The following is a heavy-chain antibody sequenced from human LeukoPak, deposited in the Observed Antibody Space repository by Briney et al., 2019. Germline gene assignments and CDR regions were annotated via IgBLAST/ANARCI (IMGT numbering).Heavy chain of an antibody. V-gene: IGHV3-7*01. Sequence: GGSLRLSCAASGFTFSSSWMSRVRQAPGKGLEWVANINQAGSEKYYVDSVKGRFTISRDNAKNSLYLQMSSLRAEDTAVYYCVRELVVGPAEYFQHWGQGTLVTVSS. D-gene: IGHD2-8*02. J-gene: IGHJ1*01. CDR3: VRELVVGPAEYFQH. CDR2: INQAGSEK. CDR1: GFTFSSSW.